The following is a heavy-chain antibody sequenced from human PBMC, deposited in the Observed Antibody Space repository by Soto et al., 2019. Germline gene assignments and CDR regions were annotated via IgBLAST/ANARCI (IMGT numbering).Heavy chain of an antibody. D-gene: IGHD3-22*01. J-gene: IGHJ4*02. CDR2: IDPSDSQT. CDR1: GYSFAGYW. V-gene: IGHV5-10-1*01. Sequence: GESLTISCKGSGYSFAGYWITWVRQKPGKGLEWMGRIDPSDSQTYYSPSFRGHVTISVTKSITTVFLQWRSLRASDTAMYYCARQIYDSDTGPNFQYYFDSWGQGTPVTVSS. CDR3: ARQIYDSDTGPNFQYYFDS.